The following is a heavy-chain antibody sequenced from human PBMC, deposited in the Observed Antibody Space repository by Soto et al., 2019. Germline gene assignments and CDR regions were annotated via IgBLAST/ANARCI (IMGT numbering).Heavy chain of an antibody. CDR3: ARGRYGDY. V-gene: IGHV1-18*01. CDR2: ISAHNGNT. Sequence: QVHLVQSGAEVKKSGASVKVSCKGSGYDFTNYGITWVRQAPGQGLEWMAWISAHNGNTDYAQKLQGRVTVTRDTSTSTAYMELRSLRSDDTAVYYCARGRYGDYWGQGALVTVSS. CDR1: GYDFTNYG. J-gene: IGHJ4*02. D-gene: IGHD1-1*01.